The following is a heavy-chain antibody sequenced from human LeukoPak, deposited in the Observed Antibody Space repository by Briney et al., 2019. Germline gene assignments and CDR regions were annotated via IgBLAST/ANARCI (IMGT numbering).Heavy chain of an antibody. D-gene: IGHD3-10*01. CDR1: GGSISSYY. Sequence: SETLSLTCTVSGGSISSYYWSWIRQPPGKGLEWIGYIYYSGSTNYNPSLKSRVTISVDTSKNQFPLKLSSVTAADTAVYYRASYISGNFDYWGQGTLVTVSS. CDR3: ASYISGNFDY. J-gene: IGHJ4*02. CDR2: IYYSGST. V-gene: IGHV4-59*01.